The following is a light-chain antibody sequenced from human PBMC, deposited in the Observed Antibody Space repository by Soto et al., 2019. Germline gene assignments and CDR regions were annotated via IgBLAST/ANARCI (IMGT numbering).Light chain of an antibody. CDR3: QSYDSSLSGSSVV. CDR2: GNS. V-gene: IGLV1-40*01. CDR1: SSNIGAGYD. Sequence: QSVLTQPPSVSGAPGQRVTISCTGSSSNIGAGYDVHWYQQLPGTDPKLLIYGNSNRPSGVPDRFSGSKSGTSASLAITGLQAEDEADYYCQSYDSSLSGSSVVFGGGTKLTVL. J-gene: IGLJ2*01.